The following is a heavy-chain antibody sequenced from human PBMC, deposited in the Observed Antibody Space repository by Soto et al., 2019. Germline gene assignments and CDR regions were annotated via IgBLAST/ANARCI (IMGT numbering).Heavy chain of an antibody. J-gene: IGHJ4*02. D-gene: IGHD6-6*01. Sequence: GGSLRLSCAASGFTFSSYAMSWVRQAPGKGLEWVSAISGSGGSTYYADSVKGRFTISRDNSKNTLYLQMNSLRAEDTAVYYCANLGPGYSSSSGNYWGQGTLVTVSS. CDR1: GFTFSSYA. CDR3: ANLGPGYSSSSGNY. CDR2: ISGSGGST. V-gene: IGHV3-23*01.